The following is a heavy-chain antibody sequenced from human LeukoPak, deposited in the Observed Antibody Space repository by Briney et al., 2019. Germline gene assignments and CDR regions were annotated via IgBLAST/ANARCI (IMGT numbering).Heavy chain of an antibody. V-gene: IGHV1-69*05. CDR2: IIPIFGTA. Sequence: GASVKVSCKASGGTFSSYAISWVRQAPGQGLEWMGGIIPIFGTANYAQKFQGRVTITTDESTSTAYMELSSLRSEDTAVCYCAGSSQAGDSSGYYTSWGQGTLVTVSS. CDR3: AGSSQAGDSSGYYTS. D-gene: IGHD3-22*01. CDR1: GGTFSSYA. J-gene: IGHJ5*02.